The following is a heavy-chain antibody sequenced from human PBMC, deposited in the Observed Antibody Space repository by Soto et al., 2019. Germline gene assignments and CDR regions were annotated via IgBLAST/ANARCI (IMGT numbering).Heavy chain of an antibody. CDR1: GFSLSTSGVG. D-gene: IGHD3-10*01. V-gene: IGHV2-5*02. J-gene: IGHJ4*02. Sequence: QITLKESGPTLVKPTQTLTLTCTFSGFSLSTSGVGVAWIRQPPAKALEWLALIYWDDDKRYSPSLKSRLTITKDTSKNQVVLTMTIMDPVDTATYYCAHRRTYGSGSYSFGYWGPGTLVTVSS. CDR3: AHRRTYGSGSYSFGY. CDR2: IYWDDDK.